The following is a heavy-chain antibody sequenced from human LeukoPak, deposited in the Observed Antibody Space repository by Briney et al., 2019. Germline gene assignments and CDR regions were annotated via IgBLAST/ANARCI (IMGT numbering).Heavy chain of an antibody. J-gene: IGHJ4*02. CDR3: AREDTYSRGWYGPDY. D-gene: IGHD6-19*01. CDR1: GSTFSSYW. CDR2: TNQDGSEK. Sequence: PGGSLRLSCAASGSTFSSYWMGWVRQAPGKGLEWVANTNQDGSEKYYVDSVKGRFTISRDNAKNSLSLQMNSLRAEDTAVYYCAREDTYSRGWYGPDYWGQGTLVTVSS. V-gene: IGHV3-7*01.